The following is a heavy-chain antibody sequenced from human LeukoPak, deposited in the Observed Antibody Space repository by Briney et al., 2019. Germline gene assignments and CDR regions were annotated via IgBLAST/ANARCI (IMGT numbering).Heavy chain of an antibody. CDR3: ATDRLLFGDTYYYGIGF. J-gene: IGHJ6*02. V-gene: IGHV1-18*01. CDR1: GYTFTNYG. CDR2: ISAYNGNT. D-gene: IGHD3-10*02. Sequence: ASVKVSCKVSGYTFTNYGISWVRQAPGQGLEWMGWISAYNGNTNYAQKLQGRVTMTTDTSTSTAYMELRSLGSDDTAVYYRATDRLLFGDTYYYGIGFWGQGTTVTVSS.